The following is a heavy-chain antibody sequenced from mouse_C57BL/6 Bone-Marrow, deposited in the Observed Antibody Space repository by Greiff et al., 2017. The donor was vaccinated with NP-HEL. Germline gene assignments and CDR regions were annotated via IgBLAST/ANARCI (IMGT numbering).Heavy chain of an antibody. V-gene: IGHV1-80*01. CDR2: IYPGDGDT. Sequence: VQLQQSGAELVKPGASVKISCKASGYAFSSYWMNWVKQRPGKGLEWIGQIYPGDGDTNYNGKFKGKATLTADKSSSTAYMQLSSLTSEDSAVYFCARTNYYGSRFAYWGQGTLVTVSA. CDR3: ARTNYYGSRFAY. J-gene: IGHJ3*01. D-gene: IGHD1-1*01. CDR1: GYAFSSYW.